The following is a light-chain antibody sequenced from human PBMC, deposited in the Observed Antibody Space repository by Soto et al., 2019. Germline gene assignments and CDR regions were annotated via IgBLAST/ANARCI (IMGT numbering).Light chain of an antibody. CDR2: AAS. Sequence: DIVMTQSPDSLAVSLGERATINCKSSQTLLYSSNNKNYLGWYQHKPGKAPKLLIFAASSLQSGVPSRFSGSGSGTDFTLTISSLQPEDFALYYCQQTYTSPQTFGQGTKVEIK. CDR3: QQTYTSPQT. V-gene: IGKV4-1*01. CDR1: QTLLYSSNNKNY. J-gene: IGKJ1*01.